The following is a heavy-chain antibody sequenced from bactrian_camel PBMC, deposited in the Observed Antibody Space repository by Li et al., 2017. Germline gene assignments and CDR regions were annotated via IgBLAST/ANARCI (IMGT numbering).Heavy chain of an antibody. V-gene: IGHV3S1*01. J-gene: IGHJ4*01. D-gene: IGHD3*01. CDR1: RYSISRKC. Sequence: VQLVESGGGSVQAGGSLRLSCVASRYSISRKCMAWFRQAAGKEREGVAAVYTGTSSTYFGDSVKGRVTISRDNAKDTLYLQMNSLKIEDTAVYYCALGSSRQATMTARGKGTQVTVS. CDR2: VYTGTSST.